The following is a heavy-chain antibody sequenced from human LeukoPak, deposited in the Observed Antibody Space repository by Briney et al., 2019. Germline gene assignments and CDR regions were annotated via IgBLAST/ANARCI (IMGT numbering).Heavy chain of an antibody. J-gene: IGHJ4*02. V-gene: IGHV1-18*01. CDR3: ARDRLSGGGDY. Sequence: ASVKVSCKASGYTFTNYGISWVRQAPGQGLEWMGWINAYNGNTNYAQKLQGRVTMTTDTSTSTAYMDLKSLRSDDTAVYYCARDRLSGGGDYWGQGTLVTVSS. CDR1: GYTFTNYG. D-gene: IGHD3-3*01. CDR2: INAYNGNT.